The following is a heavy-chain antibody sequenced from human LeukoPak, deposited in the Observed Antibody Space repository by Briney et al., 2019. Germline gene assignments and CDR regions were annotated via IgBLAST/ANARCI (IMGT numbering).Heavy chain of an antibody. CDR2: ISGDGRIT. V-gene: IGHV3-43*02. D-gene: IGHD5-18*01. CDR3: AKDIGGYSFAADY. Sequence: GGSLRLSCAASGFTFDDYAMHWVRQGPGEGLEWVSLISGDGRITYYADSVRGRFTISRDNSNNSLYLQMNSLRTEDTALYYCAKDIGGYSFAADYWGQGTLVTVSS. J-gene: IGHJ4*02. CDR1: GFTFDDYA.